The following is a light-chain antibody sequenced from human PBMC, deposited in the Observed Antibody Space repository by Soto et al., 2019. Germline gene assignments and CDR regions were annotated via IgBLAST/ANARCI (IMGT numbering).Light chain of an antibody. V-gene: IGKV3-11*01. Sequence: EIVLTQSPATLSLSPGERATLSCRASQSVSSYLAWYQQKPGQAPRLLIYDASNRATGIPARFSGSGSGTDFTLTISTLEPEDFAVYYCQQRSNWPPLTFGQGTRLE. CDR1: QSVSSY. J-gene: IGKJ5*01. CDR2: DAS. CDR3: QQRSNWPPLT.